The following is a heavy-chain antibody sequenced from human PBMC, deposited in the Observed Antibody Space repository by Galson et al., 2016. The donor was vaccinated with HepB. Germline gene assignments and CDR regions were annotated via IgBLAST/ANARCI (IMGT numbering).Heavy chain of an antibody. CDR2: TYYRSKWYN. Sequence: CAISGDSVSSNSAAWNWIRQSPSRGLEWLGRTYYRSKWYNDYAVSVKSRITINPDTSKNQFSLQLNSVTPEDTAVYYCAREDYSSGWPLNWYFDLWGRGTLVSDSS. V-gene: IGHV6-1*01. CDR1: GDSVSSNSAA. J-gene: IGHJ2*01. CDR3: AREDYSSGWPLNWYFDL. D-gene: IGHD6-19*01.